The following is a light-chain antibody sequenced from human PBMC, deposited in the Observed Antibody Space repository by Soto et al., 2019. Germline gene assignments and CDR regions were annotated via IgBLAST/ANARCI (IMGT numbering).Light chain of an antibody. CDR2: GAS. CDR1: QSVSSN. Sequence: EIVMTQSPATLSVSPGERATLSCRASQSVSSNLAWYQQKPGQAPRLLIYGASTRATGIPDRFSGSGSGTDFTLTISRLEPEDSAVYYCQQYGVSQWTFGQGTKVDIK. J-gene: IGKJ1*01. CDR3: QQYGVSQWT. V-gene: IGKV3D-15*01.